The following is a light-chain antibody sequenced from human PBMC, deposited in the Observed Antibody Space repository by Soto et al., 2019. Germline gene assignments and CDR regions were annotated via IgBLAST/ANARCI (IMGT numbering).Light chain of an antibody. Sequence: DIQMTQSPSSLSASVGDRVTITCRASQSISSYLNWYQQKPGKAPKLLIYAASSLQSGFPSRFSGSGSGTDFTLTISRLRPEDLASYYCEQSYSTPRTFGPGPNVDI. CDR3: EQSYSTPRT. CDR1: QSISSY. V-gene: IGKV1-39*01. CDR2: AAS. J-gene: IGKJ1*01.